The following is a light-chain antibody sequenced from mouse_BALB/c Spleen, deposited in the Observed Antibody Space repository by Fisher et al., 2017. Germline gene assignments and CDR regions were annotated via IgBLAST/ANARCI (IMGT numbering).Light chain of an antibody. CDR2: STS. V-gene: IGKV4-79*01. CDR3: HQWSSYPT. J-gene: IGKJ1*01. Sequence: IVITQSTAILSASPGEKVTMTCRASSSVSSSYLHWYQQKPGSSPKLWIYSTSNLASGVPSRFSGSGSGTFYSLTISSVEAEDAADYYCHQWSSYPTFGGGTKLEIK. CDR1: SSVSSSY.